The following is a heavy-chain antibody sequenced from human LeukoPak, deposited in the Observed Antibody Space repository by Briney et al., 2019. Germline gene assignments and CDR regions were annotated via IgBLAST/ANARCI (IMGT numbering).Heavy chain of an antibody. CDR2: INPSGGST. CDR1: GYTFTGYY. D-gene: IGHD5-12*01. Sequence: ASVKVSCKASGYTFTGYYMNWVRQAPGQGLEWMGIINPSGGSTSYAQKFQGRVTITRNTSISTAYMELSSLRSEDTAVYYCARWALYSGYSSYWGQGTLVTVSS. J-gene: IGHJ4*02. V-gene: IGHV1-46*01. CDR3: ARWALYSGYSSY.